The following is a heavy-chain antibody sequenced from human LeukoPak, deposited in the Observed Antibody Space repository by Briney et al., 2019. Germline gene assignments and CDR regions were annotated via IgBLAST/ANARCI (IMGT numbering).Heavy chain of an antibody. J-gene: IGHJ3*02. CDR2: ISSSGTNT. Sequence: PGGSLRLSCAASGFTLSNYAMSWVRQAPGKGLERVSRISSSGTNTYYADSVKGRFTISRDNSKNTLYLQMNSLRAEDTAVYYCARDAVDAFDIWGQGTMVTVSS. CDR3: ARDAVDAFDI. V-gene: IGHV3-23*01. CDR1: GFTLSNYA.